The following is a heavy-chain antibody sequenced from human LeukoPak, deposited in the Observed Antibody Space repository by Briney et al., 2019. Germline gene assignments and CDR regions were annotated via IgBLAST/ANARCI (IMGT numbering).Heavy chain of an antibody. Sequence: GGSLRLSCAASGFTLSSNYMSWVRQAPGKGLEGGSVIHSGGNTYYADSVKGRLTISRDNSKNTLYLQMNSLRAEDTAVYYCARGEYRADYWGQGTLVTVSS. CDR1: GFTLSSNY. J-gene: IGHJ4*02. D-gene: IGHD6-6*01. V-gene: IGHV3-66*01. CDR2: IHSGGNT. CDR3: ARGEYRADY.